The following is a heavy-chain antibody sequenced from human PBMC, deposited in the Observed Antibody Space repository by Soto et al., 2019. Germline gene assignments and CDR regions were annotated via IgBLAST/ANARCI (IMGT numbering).Heavy chain of an antibody. CDR2: IIVSNGSP. CDR3: AREPEDGRPGDY. Sequence: QVQLVQSGAEVKEPGASVRVSCKASGYTFTSHTLHWARQAPGQGLEWMGWIIVSNGSPRYAPQFQGRVTFGRDTSETTAYMEVSSLTYDDTAVYYCAREPEDGRPGDYWGQGTLVVVSS. CDR1: GYTFTSHT. J-gene: IGHJ4*02. V-gene: IGHV1-3*01. D-gene: IGHD2-15*01.